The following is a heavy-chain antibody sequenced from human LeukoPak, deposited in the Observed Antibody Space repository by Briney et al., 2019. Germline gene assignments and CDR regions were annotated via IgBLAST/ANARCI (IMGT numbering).Heavy chain of an antibody. D-gene: IGHD1-26*01. CDR3: ARDKGSGSLLPFDY. CDR1: GYTFTSYG. J-gene: IGHJ4*02. V-gene: IGHV1-18*01. CDR2: ISAYNGNT. Sequence: ASVKVSCKASGYTFTSYGISWVRQAPGQGLEWMGWISAYNGNTNYAQKLQGRVTMTTDTSTSTAYMELRSPRSDDTAVYYCARDKGSGSLLPFDYWGQGTLVTVSS.